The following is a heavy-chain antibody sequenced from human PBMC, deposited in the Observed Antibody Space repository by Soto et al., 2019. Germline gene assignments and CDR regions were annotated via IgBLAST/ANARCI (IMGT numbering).Heavy chain of an antibody. Sequence: GGSLRLSCSASGFYFCVYWMHWVRQTPGKGPVWVARISEDGLTTNYADSVQGRFIISRDDAKSTLHLQMNRLRVEDTAVYYCTRGPRPDSSATGTYWAEGTQVTVSS. D-gene: IGHD3-3*01. CDR3: TRGPRPDSSATGTY. CDR2: ISEDGLTT. J-gene: IGHJ4*02. V-gene: IGHV3-74*01. CDR1: GFYFCVYW.